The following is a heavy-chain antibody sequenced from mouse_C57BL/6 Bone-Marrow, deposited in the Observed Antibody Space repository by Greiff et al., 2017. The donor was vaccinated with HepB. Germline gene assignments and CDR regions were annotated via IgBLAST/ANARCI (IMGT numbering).Heavy chain of an antibody. Sequence: QVTLKESGAELARPGASVKLSCKASGYTFTSYGISWVKQRTGQGLEWIGEIYPRSGNTYYNEKFKGKATLTADKSSSTAYMELRSLTSEDSAVYFCARRAVVATDWYFDVWGTGTTVTVSS. CDR2: IYPRSGNT. D-gene: IGHD1-1*01. V-gene: IGHV1-81*01. CDR1: GYTFTSYG. J-gene: IGHJ1*03. CDR3: ARRAVVATDWYFDV.